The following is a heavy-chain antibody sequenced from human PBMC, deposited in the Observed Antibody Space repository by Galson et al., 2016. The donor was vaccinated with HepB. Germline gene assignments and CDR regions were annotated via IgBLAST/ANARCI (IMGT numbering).Heavy chain of an antibody. Sequence: QSGAEVKKPGESLRISCKGSGYKFTNSWINWVRQMPGKGLEWMGRIDPSDSYTNYSPSFQGHVTISTDKSISTAYLQWNSLKASDTAMYYCAREWANVFDVWGQGTVVTVSS. CDR2: IDPSDSYT. CDR3: AREWANVFDV. J-gene: IGHJ3*01. CDR1: GYKFTNSW. V-gene: IGHV5-10-1*01. D-gene: IGHD1-26*01.